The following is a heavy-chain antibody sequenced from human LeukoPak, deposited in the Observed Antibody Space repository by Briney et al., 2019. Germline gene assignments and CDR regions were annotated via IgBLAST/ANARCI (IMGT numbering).Heavy chain of an antibody. J-gene: IGHJ3*02. V-gene: IGHV3-53*01. Sequence: GSLRLSCAASGFTVSSDYMSWVRQAPGKGLEWVSVIYSGSTTYYADSVKGRFTISRDNSKNTLYLQMNSLRAEDTAVYYCARVSKAFQDYYDSSGYAGAFDIWGQGTMVTVSS. CDR3: ARVSKAFQDYYDSSGYAGAFDI. CDR1: GFTVSSDY. D-gene: IGHD3-22*01. CDR2: IYSGSTT.